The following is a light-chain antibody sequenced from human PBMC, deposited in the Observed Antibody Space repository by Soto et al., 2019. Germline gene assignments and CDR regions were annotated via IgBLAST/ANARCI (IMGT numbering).Light chain of an antibody. CDR3: AAWDDSLSGVV. Sequence: QSALTQPPSASGTPGQRVTISCSGSSSNIGSNYVYWYQQLPGTAPKLLIYRNGQRPSGVPDRFSGSKSGTSASLAISGLRSDDEADYYCAAWDDSLSGVVFGGGTKLTVL. CDR1: SSNIGSNY. CDR2: RNG. J-gene: IGLJ2*01. V-gene: IGLV1-47*01.